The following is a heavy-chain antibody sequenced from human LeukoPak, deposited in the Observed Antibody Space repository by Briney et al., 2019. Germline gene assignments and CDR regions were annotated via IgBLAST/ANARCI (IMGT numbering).Heavy chain of an antibody. CDR3: ARAPSRYDWFDP. CDR2: INHSGST. D-gene: IGHD5-12*01. V-gene: IGHV4-34*01. CDR1: GGSFSGYY. J-gene: IGHJ5*02. Sequence: ASETLSLTCAVYGGSFSGYYWSWIRQPPGEGLEWIGEINHSGSTNYNPSLKSRVTISVDTSKNQFSLKLSSVTAADTAVYYCARAPSRYDWFDPWGQGTLVTVSS.